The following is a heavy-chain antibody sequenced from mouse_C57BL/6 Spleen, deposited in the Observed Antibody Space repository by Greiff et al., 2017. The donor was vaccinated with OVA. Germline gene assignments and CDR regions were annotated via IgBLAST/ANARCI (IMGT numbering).Heavy chain of an antibody. D-gene: IGHD1-1*01. CDR2: IRNKANGYTT. CDR3: ARSSTTVVATRYYAMDY. CDR1: GFTFTDYY. J-gene: IGHJ4*01. V-gene: IGHV7-3*01. Sequence: EVHLVESGGGLVQPGGSLSLSCAASGFTFTDYYMSWVRQPPGKALEWLGFIRNKANGYTTESSASVKGRFTISRDNSQSILYLQMNALRAEDSATYYCARSSTTVVATRYYAMDYWGQGTSVTVSS.